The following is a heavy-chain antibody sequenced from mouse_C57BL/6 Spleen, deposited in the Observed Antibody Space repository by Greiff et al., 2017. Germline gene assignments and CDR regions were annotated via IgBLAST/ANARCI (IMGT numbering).Heavy chain of an antibody. J-gene: IGHJ2*01. CDR1: GYNFTSYC. CDR3: ERGGSYYIHFECFDY. CDR2: IYPGSGRI. D-gene: IGHD2-12*01. V-gene: IGHV1-55*01. Sequence: VQLQQPGAELVKPGASVKMSCKASGYNFTSYCINWVKQRPEQGLEWIGDIYPGSGRINYNEKFKRKATLTVDTASSTAYMQLSSLNSEDSAVYTCERGGSYYIHFECFDYWGQGTLLTVSS.